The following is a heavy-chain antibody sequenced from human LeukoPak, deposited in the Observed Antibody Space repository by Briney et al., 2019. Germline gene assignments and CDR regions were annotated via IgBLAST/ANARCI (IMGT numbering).Heavy chain of an antibody. D-gene: IGHD3-16*02. V-gene: IGHV4-59*01. Sequence: SETLSLTCTVSGGSISSYYWSWIRQPPGKGLEWIGYIYYSGSTNYNPSLKSRVTISVDTSKNQFSLKLNSVTAADTAVYYCAREEEEDYVWGSYRLLTYWGQGTLVTVSS. CDR1: GGSISSYY. CDR3: AREEEEDYVWGSYRLLTY. J-gene: IGHJ4*02. CDR2: IYYSGST.